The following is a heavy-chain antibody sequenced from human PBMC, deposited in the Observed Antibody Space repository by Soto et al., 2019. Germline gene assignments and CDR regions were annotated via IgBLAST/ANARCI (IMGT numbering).Heavy chain of an antibody. D-gene: IGHD6-19*01. CDR3: TRRGAVAGGGSY. J-gene: IGHJ4*02. CDR2: IRSKANSYAT. CDR1: GFTFSGSA. V-gene: IGHV3-73*01. Sequence: LRLSCAASGFTFSGSAMHWVRQASGKGLEWVGRIRSKANSYATAYAASVKGRFTISRDDSKNTAYLQMNSLKTEDTAVYYCTRRGAVAGGGSYWGQGTLVTVSS.